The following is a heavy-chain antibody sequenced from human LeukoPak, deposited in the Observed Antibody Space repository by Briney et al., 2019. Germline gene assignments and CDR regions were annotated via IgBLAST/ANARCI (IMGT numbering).Heavy chain of an antibody. CDR3: AKEDIGIAAADYFDY. V-gene: IGHV3-30*02. Sequence: GGSLRLSCAASGFTFSSYGMHWVRQAPGKGLEGVAFIRYDGSNKYYADSVKGRFTISRDNSKNTLYLQMNSLRAEDTAVYYCAKEDIGIAAADYFDYWGQRTLVTVSS. J-gene: IGHJ4*02. D-gene: IGHD6-13*01. CDR1: GFTFSSYG. CDR2: IRYDGSNK.